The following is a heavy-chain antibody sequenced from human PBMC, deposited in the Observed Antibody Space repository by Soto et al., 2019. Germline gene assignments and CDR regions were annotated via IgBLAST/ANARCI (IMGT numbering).Heavy chain of an antibody. CDR1: GDSISSGNW. Sequence: SETLSLTCTVSGDSISSGNWLIWVHQPPGKGLEWIGEIHHSGSTYYNPSLKSRITMSVDTSKNQFYLKLSSVTAADTAVYYCARSRRYSYGYGALWGQGTLVTVSS. J-gene: IGHJ4*02. CDR2: IHHSGST. V-gene: IGHV4-4*02. CDR3: ARSRRYSYGYGAL. D-gene: IGHD5-18*01.